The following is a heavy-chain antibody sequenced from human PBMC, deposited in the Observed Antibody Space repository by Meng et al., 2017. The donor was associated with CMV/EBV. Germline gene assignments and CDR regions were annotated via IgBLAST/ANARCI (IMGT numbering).Heavy chain of an antibody. CDR2: ITSKTDGGTT. J-gene: IGHJ4*02. Sequence: GESLKISCAASEFTFSNAWMSWVRQAPGRGLEWGGRITSKTDGGTTDYAAPVKGRFTITREDSKNTLYLQMNSLKTEDTAVYYCTTVVGMIVVVIWGQGTLVTVSS. V-gene: IGHV3-15*01. D-gene: IGHD3-22*01. CDR3: TTVVGMIVVVI. CDR1: EFTFSNAW.